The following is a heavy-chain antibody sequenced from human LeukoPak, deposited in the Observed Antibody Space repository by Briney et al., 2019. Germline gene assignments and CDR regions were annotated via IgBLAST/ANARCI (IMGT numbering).Heavy chain of an antibody. CDR1: GFTFRSYG. CDR3: AKDGDDYYGSGSYCDY. D-gene: IGHD3-10*01. Sequence: GGFLRISCGASGFTFRSYGMHWVRQAPGKGLEWVAFIRYNGSDKYYVDSVKGRFTISRDNSKNTLYLQMNSLRAEDTAVYYCAKDGDDYYGSGSYCDYWGQGTLVTVSS. CDR2: IRYNGSDK. J-gene: IGHJ4*02. V-gene: IGHV3-30*02.